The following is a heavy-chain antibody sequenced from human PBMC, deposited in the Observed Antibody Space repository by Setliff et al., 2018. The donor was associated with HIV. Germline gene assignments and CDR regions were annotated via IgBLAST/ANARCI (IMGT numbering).Heavy chain of an antibody. D-gene: IGHD1-1*01. CDR3: AREGNDLLPIDF. CDR1: GYTFSSYA. J-gene: IGHJ4*02. CDR2: INTGNGNT. Sequence: VASVKVSCKASGYTFSSYAINWVRQAPGQRLEWMGRINTGNGNTRYSQNFQGRVTITNDTSASTAYMEVSSLRSEDTALYYCAREGNDLLPIDFWGQGTLVTVSS. V-gene: IGHV1-3*04.